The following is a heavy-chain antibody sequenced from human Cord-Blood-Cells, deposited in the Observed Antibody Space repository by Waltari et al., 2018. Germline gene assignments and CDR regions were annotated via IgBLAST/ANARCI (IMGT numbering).Heavy chain of an antibody. CDR3: ARAPLRRYSYGHDAFDI. D-gene: IGHD5-18*01. Sequence: QVQLQQWGAGLLKPSETLSLTCAVYGGSFSGYYWSWIRQPPGKGLEWIGEINHSGSTNYNPSLKSRVTISVDTSKNQFSLKLSSVTAADTAVYYCARAPLRRYSYGHDAFDIWGQGKMVTVSS. CDR1: GGSFSGYY. CDR2: INHSGST. V-gene: IGHV4-34*01. J-gene: IGHJ3*02.